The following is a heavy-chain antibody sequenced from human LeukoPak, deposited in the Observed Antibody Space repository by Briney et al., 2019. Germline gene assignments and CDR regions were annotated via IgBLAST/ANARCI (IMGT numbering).Heavy chain of an antibody. Sequence: GGSLRLSCAASGFTFSGSAMHWVRQASGKGLEWVGRIRSKANSYATAYAASVKGRFTISRDDSKNTAYLQMNSLRAEDTAVYYCAKDKLRLGELSLFVDYWGQGTLVTVSS. CDR2: IRSKANSYAT. CDR1: GFTFSGSA. J-gene: IGHJ4*02. V-gene: IGHV3-73*01. D-gene: IGHD3-16*02. CDR3: AKDKLRLGELSLFVDY.